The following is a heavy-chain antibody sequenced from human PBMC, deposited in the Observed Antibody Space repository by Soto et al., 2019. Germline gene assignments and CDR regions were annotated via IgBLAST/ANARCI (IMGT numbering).Heavy chain of an antibody. V-gene: IGHV1-69*13. J-gene: IGHJ6*02. CDR2: IIPIFGTA. Sequence: GASVKVSCKASGGTFSSYAISWVRQAPGQGLEWMGGIIPIFGTANYAQKFQGRVTITADESTSTAYMELSSLRSEDTAVYYCARDPPVAPNGYYYYAMDVWGQGTTVTLSS. CDR1: GGTFSSYA. CDR3: ARDPPVAPNGYYYYAMDV. D-gene: IGHD2-2*01.